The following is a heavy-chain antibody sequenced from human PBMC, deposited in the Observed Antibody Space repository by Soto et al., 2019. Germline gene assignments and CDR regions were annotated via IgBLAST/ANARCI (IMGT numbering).Heavy chain of an antibody. D-gene: IGHD5-18*01. CDR2: ITYGGSV. CDR1: GASITNDNFF. V-gene: IGHV4-31*03. J-gene: IGHJ4*02. Sequence: QVHLQESGPRLVKPSQTLSLSCSVSGASITNDNFFWTWVRQHPERGLEWLAYITYGGSVCKNTSLRSRLGVSLDKSKNPCSLNVTSMPAADAGVYYCAKMERTQLWLLVQNWGQGALVTVSS. CDR3: AKMERTQLWLLVQN.